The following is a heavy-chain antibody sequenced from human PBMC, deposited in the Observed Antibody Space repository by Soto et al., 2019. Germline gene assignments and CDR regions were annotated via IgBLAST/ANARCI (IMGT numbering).Heavy chain of an antibody. D-gene: IGHD6-13*01. V-gene: IGHV4-59*08. J-gene: IGHJ5*02. CDR3: ARAKAPLYSSSWYWFDP. Sequence: PSETLSLSCTMSGGSVNYGYCNWFRQPPGKGLEWIGYIYYSGSTNYNPSLKSRVTISVDTSKNQFSLKLSSVTAADTAVYYCARAKAPLYSSSWYWFDPWGQGTLVTVSS. CDR1: GGSVNYGY. CDR2: IYYSGST.